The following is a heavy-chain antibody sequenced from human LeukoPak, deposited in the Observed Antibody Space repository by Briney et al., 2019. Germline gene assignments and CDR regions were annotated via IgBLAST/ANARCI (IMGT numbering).Heavy chain of an antibody. CDR2: INWNGGST. J-gene: IGHJ4*02. CDR3: AREGRAYCSSTSCYRGLAY. V-gene: IGHV3-20*04. Sequence: GGSLRLSCAASGFTFDDYGMSWVRQAPGKGLEWISGINWNGGSTGYADSVKCRFTISRDNDKNSLYLQMNSLRAEDTALYYCAREGRAYCSSTSCYRGLAYWGQGTLVTVSS. D-gene: IGHD2-2*01. CDR1: GFTFDDYG.